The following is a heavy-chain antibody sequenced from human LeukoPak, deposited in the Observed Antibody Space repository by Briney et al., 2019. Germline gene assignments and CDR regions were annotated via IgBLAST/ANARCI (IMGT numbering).Heavy chain of an antibody. V-gene: IGHV3-33*01. CDR3: ARDFGHKTPFFDY. D-gene: IGHD3-3*01. Sequence: GGSLRLSCAASGFTFSSYGMHWVRQAPGKGLEWVAVIWYDGSNKYYADSVKGRFTISRDNSKNTLYLQMNSLRAEDTAVYYCARDFGHKTPFFDYWGQGTLVTVSS. J-gene: IGHJ4*02. CDR2: IWYDGSNK. CDR1: GFTFSSYG.